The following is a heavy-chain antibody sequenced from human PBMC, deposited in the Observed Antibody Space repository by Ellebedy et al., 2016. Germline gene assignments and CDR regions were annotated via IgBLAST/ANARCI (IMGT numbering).Heavy chain of an antibody. CDR3: AKAQGRVATMYYYYYYYGMDV. D-gene: IGHD5-12*01. CDR2: ISGSGGST. CDR1: GFTFSSYV. V-gene: IGHV3-23*01. J-gene: IGHJ6*02. Sequence: GESLKISXAASGFTFSSYVMSWVRQAPGKGLEWASAISGSGGSTYYADSVKGRFTISRDNSKNTLYLQMNSLRAEDTAVYYCAKAQGRVATMYYYYYYYGMDVWGQGTTVTVSS.